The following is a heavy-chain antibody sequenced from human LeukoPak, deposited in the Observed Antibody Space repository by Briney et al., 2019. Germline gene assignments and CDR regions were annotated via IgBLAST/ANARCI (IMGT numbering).Heavy chain of an antibody. V-gene: IGHV3-7*01. J-gene: IGHJ4*02. D-gene: IGHD5-12*01. CDR2: IKQDGSEK. Sequence: PGGSLRLSCAASGFTFSSYWMSWVRQAPGKGLEWVANIKQDGSEKYYVDSVKGRFTISRDNAKNSLYLQMNSLRAEATAVYYCARDRGWWLREGGSDYWGQGTLVTVSS. CDR1: GFTFSSYW. CDR3: ARDRGWWLREGGSDY.